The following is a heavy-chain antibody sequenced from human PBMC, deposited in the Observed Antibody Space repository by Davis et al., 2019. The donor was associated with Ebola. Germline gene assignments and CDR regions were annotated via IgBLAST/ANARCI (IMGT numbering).Heavy chain of an antibody. Sequence: SETLSLTCAVSGGSISSSNWWSWVRQPPGKGLEWIGEIYHSGSTNYNPSLKSRVTISVDTSKNQFSLKLSSVTAADTAVYYCSRGRYFDLSFGGLNWFDPWGQGTLVTVSS. CDR3: SRGRYFDLSFGGLNWFDP. J-gene: IGHJ5*02. V-gene: IGHV4-4*02. CDR1: GGSISSSNW. CDR2: IYHSGST. D-gene: IGHD3-9*01.